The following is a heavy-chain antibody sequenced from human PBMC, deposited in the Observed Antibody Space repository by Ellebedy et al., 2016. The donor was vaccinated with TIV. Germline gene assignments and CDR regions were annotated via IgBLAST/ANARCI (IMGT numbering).Heavy chain of an antibody. J-gene: IGHJ6*02. CDR2: ISTSGNNI. D-gene: IGHD3-9*01. CDR1: GFTLSSYE. Sequence: GESLKISCAASGFTLSSYEMNWVRQVPGKGLEWVSYISTSGNNIHYADSVKGRFTISRDNAKNSLYLQMTSLRAEDTAVYHCVRDLVLYFDWAPVMDVWGQGTTVTVSS. V-gene: IGHV3-48*03. CDR3: VRDLVLYFDWAPVMDV.